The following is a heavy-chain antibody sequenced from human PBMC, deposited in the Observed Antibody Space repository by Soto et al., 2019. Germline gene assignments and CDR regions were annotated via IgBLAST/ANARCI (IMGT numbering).Heavy chain of an antibody. Sequence: ASVKVSCKASRYTFTSYDINGVRQATGQGLEWMGWMNPNSGNTGYAQKFQGRVTMTRNTSISTAYMELSSLRSEDTAVYYCARDRYYYYGMDVWGQGTTVTVS. CDR2: MNPNSGNT. CDR3: ARDRYYYYGMDV. CDR1: RYTFTSYD. V-gene: IGHV1-8*01. J-gene: IGHJ6*02.